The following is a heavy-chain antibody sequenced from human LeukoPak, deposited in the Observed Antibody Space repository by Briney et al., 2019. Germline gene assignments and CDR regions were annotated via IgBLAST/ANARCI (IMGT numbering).Heavy chain of an antibody. V-gene: IGHV3-23*01. Sequence: GGSLRLSRTASGIAFSYNAMTWVRQTPGRGLEWVSTISHSGGDTYFADSVKGRFTISRDNSKNTVFLQLSSLRAEDTAIYYCVNLKGKDGIRDYFDNWGQGALVTVPS. CDR1: GIAFSYNA. CDR2: ISHSGGDT. CDR3: VNLKGKDGIRDYFDN. D-gene: IGHD5-24*01. J-gene: IGHJ4*02.